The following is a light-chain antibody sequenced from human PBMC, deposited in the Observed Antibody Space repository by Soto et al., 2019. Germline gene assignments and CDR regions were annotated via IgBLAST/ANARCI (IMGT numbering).Light chain of an antibody. CDR3: QQRSTWPSIT. CDR1: QSVSSN. Sequence: VLPQSPSTLSLSPGGRSTLSCIASQSVSSNLAWYQQKPGQAPRFLISDASNRATGIPARFSGSGSGTDFTLTISSLEPEDFAVYYCQQRSTWPSITFGQGTRLEIK. V-gene: IGKV3-11*01. J-gene: IGKJ5*01. CDR2: DAS.